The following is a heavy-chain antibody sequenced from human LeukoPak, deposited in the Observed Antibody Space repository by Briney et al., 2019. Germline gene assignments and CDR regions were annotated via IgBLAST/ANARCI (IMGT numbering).Heavy chain of an antibody. Sequence: GGSLRLSCAASGFPVSSNYMSWVRQAPGKGLEWVSVIYRDDTTYYADSVKGRFTIFRDNSKNTLYLQMNSLRAEDTAVYYCAKQKLPLDYWGQGTLVTVSS. V-gene: IGHV3-53*01. CDR3: AKQKLPLDY. CDR2: IYRDDTT. D-gene: IGHD4-23*01. J-gene: IGHJ4*02. CDR1: GFPVSSNY.